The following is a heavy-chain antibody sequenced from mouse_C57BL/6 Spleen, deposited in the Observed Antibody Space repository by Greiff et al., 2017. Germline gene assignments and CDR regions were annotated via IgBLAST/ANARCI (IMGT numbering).Heavy chain of an antibody. D-gene: IGHD2-2*01. J-gene: IGHJ1*03. CDR3: ARNEEDYGYANWYFEV. CDR1: GYTFTEYT. V-gene: IGHV1-62-2*01. CDR2: FYPGSGSI. Sequence: VHLVESGAELVKPGASVKLSCKASGYTFTEYTIHWVKQRSGQGLEWIGWFYPGSGSIKYNEKFKDKATLTADKSSSTVYMELSRLTSEDSAVYYCARNEEDYGYANWYFEVWGTGTTVTVSS.